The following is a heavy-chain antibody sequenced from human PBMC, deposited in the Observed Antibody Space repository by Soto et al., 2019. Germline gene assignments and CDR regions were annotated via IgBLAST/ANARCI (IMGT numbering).Heavy chain of an antibody. CDR1: GGSISNYY. V-gene: IGHV4-39*01. Sequence: SETLSLTCTVSGGSISNYYWGWIRQPPGKGLEWIGSIYYSGSTYYNPSLKSRVTISVDTSKNQYSLKLSSVTAADTAVYYCARHYVNSFPYSSGWWKDNYSVYRGQATLVTVS. CDR3: ARHYVNSFPYSSGWWKDNYSVY. D-gene: IGHD6-19*01. CDR2: IYYSGST. J-gene: IGHJ4*02.